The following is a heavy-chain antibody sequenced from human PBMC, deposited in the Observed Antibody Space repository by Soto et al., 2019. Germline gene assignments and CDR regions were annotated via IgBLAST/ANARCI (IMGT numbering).Heavy chain of an antibody. Sequence: GSLRLSCADSGFTFLTYSINWFRQAAGKGLEWIAYISYDSDTIQYADSVKGRFTISRDNAKNSLYLQMNSLRDEDTAVYYCARLYYDYVWGQGTTVTVSS. J-gene: IGHJ6*02. CDR3: ARLYYDYV. V-gene: IGHV3-48*02. CDR1: GFTFLTYS. CDR2: ISYDSDTI. D-gene: IGHD3-3*01.